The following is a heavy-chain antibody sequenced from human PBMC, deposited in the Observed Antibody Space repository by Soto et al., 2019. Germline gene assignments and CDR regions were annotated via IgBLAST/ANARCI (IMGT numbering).Heavy chain of an antibody. CDR2: MNPNSGNT. Sequence: GASVKVSCTASGYTLTSYDINWVRQATGQGLEWMGWMNPNSGNTGYAQKFQGRVTMTRNTSISTAYMELSSLRSEDTAVYYCARGGYFDWLLHYYYYYMDVWGKGTTVTVSS. D-gene: IGHD3-9*01. CDR1: GYTLTSYD. V-gene: IGHV1-8*01. CDR3: ARGGYFDWLLHYYYYYMDV. J-gene: IGHJ6*03.